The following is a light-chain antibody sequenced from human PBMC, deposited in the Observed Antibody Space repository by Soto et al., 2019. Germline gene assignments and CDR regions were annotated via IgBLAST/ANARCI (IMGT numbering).Light chain of an antibody. J-gene: IGKJ4*01. V-gene: IGKV1-33*01. CDR1: QDIRTY. CDR3: QQYGNLLVT. CDR2: AAS. Sequence: DIQMTQSPSSLSASVGDRVTITCQASQDIRTYLNWYQQKPGEAPKLLIYAASSLETGVPSRFSGSGSGTDFTFSISSLQPEDVATYYCQQYGNLLVTFGGGTKVDI.